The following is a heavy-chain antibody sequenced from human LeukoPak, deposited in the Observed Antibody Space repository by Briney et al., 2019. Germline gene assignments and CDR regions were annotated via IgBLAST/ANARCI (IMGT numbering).Heavy chain of an antibody. CDR1: GGSISSSHW. CDR3: AGDAATGRDY. Sequence: PSGTLSLTCAVSGGSISSSHWWSWVRQPPGKGLEWIGEIYHSGSANYNPSLKSRVTMSVDKSKNQFSLKLSSVTAADTAVYYCAGDAATGRDYWGQGTLVTVSS. J-gene: IGHJ4*02. D-gene: IGHD6-13*01. CDR2: IYHSGSA. V-gene: IGHV4-4*02.